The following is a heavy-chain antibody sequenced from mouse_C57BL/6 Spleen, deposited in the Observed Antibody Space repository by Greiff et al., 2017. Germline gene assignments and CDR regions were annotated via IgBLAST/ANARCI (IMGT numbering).Heavy chain of an antibody. V-gene: IGHV5-9*01. CDR3: ARPRIYYYGSSYWYVEV. Sequence: EVKLVESGGGLVKPGGSLKLSCAASGFTFSSYTMSWVRQTPEKRLEWVATISGGGGNTYYPDSVKGRFTISRDNAKNTLYLQMSSLRSEDTALYYCARPRIYYYGSSYWYVEVWGTGTTVTVSS. CDR1: GFTFSSYT. J-gene: IGHJ1*03. CDR2: ISGGGGNT. D-gene: IGHD1-1*01.